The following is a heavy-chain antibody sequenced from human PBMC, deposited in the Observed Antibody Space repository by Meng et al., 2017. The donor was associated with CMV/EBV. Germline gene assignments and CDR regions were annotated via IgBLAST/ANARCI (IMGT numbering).Heavy chain of an antibody. J-gene: IGHJ6*02. CDR1: GFTFSSYS. CDR3: ARDLPLGYDFWSGYTYGMDV. CDR2: ISSSSSTI. D-gene: IGHD3-3*01. Sequence: GESLKISCAASGFTFSSYSMNWVRQAPGKGLEWVSYISSSSSTIYYADSVKGRFTISRDNSKNTLYLQMNSLRAEDTAVYYCARDLPLGYDFWSGYTYGMDVWGQGTTVTVSS. V-gene: IGHV3-48*01.